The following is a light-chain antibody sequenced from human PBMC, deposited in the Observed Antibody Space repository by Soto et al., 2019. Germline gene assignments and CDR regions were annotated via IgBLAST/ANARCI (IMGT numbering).Light chain of an antibody. J-gene: IGKJ5*01. V-gene: IGKV1-5*01. Sequence: DIKMTQSPSTLSASVGDRVSITCRASQSISNWLAWYQQKPGKAPKLLIYDASSLESGVPSRFSGSGSGTEFTLTISSLQPDDFATYYCQQYNSYSITFGQGTRLEIK. CDR1: QSISNW. CDR3: QQYNSYSIT. CDR2: DAS.